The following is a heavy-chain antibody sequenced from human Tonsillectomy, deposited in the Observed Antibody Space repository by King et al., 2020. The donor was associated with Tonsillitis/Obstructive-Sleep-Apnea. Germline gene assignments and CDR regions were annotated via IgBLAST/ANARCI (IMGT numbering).Heavy chain of an antibody. CDR1: GFTVSSHY. CDR3: ARGLLGYSGSGLDY. CDR2: IYSSGST. D-gene: IGHD1-26*01. J-gene: IGHJ4*02. V-gene: IGHV3-53*01. Sequence: VQLVESGGGLIQPGGSLRLSCAASGFTVSSHYMSWVRQAPGKGLEWVSVIYSSGSTYYADSVKGRFTISKDNSKNTLYLQMNSLRAEDTAVYYCARGLLGYSGSGLDYWGQGTLVTVSS.